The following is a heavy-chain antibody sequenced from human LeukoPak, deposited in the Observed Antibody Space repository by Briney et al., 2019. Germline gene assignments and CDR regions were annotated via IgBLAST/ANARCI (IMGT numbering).Heavy chain of an antibody. CDR2: VFHSGTT. Sequence: SENLSLTCTVSGGSISGSRSYWGWIRQPPGKGLEWIGSVFHSGTTYYNPSLKSRLTISVDTSKNQFSLKLRSVTAADTAVYFCARRDYSGDNPVLDFWGQGTLVTVSS. J-gene: IGHJ4*02. D-gene: IGHD4-23*01. CDR3: ARRDYSGDNPVLDF. CDR1: GGSISGSRSY. V-gene: IGHV4-39*01.